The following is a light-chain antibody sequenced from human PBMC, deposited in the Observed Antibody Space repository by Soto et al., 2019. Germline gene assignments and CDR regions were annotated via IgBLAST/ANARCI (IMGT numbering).Light chain of an antibody. CDR1: SSDVGGYNY. J-gene: IGLJ1*01. CDR3: SSYAGSSNV. Sequence: QSALTQPPSASGSPGQSGAISCTGTSSDVGGYNYVSRYQQHPGKAPKLMIYEVNQRTSGVPHRFSGSKSGNPASLTVSGLQAEDEADYSCSSYAGSSNVFGTGTTVTVL. CDR2: EVN. V-gene: IGLV2-8*01.